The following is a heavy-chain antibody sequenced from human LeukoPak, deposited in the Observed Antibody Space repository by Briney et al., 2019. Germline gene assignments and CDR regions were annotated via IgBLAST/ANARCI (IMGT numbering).Heavy chain of an antibody. D-gene: IGHD7-27*01. Sequence: QAGGSLRLSCAASGFTFSSYAMHWVRQAPGKGLEWVAVVSYDGSNKYYADSVKGRFTISRDNSKNTLYLQMNSLRPEDTAVYHCAREVTGYFFDYWGQGTLVTVSS. J-gene: IGHJ4*02. CDR3: AREVTGYFFDY. CDR2: VSYDGSNK. V-gene: IGHV3-30*04. CDR1: GFTFSSYA.